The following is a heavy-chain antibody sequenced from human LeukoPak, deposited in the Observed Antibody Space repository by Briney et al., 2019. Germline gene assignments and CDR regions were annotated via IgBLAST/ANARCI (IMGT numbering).Heavy chain of an antibody. CDR2: ISGSGGST. V-gene: IGHV3-23*01. CDR1: GFTFSSYA. CDR3: AKVVVVATIIGAFDY. J-gene: IGHJ4*02. D-gene: IGHD5-12*01. Sequence: GGSLRLSCAASGFTFSSYAMSWVRQAPGKGREWVSAISGSGGSTYYADSVKGRFTISRDNSKNTLYLQMNSLRAEDTAVYYCAKVVVVATIIGAFDYWGQGTLVTVSS.